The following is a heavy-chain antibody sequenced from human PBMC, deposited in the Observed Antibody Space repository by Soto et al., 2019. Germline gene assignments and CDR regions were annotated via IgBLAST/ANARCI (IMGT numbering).Heavy chain of an antibody. CDR1: GFSFSDHA. J-gene: IGHJ4*02. CDR2: ILSSTGMS. CDR3: AKGGRGYDYFDY. V-gene: IGHV3-23*01. D-gene: IGHD5-12*01. Sequence: GGSLRLSCVASGFSFSDHAMTWVRQAPGKGLEWVSIILSSTGMSYYADSAKGRFTISRDSSKNTLYLQMNSLRAEDTALYYCAKGGRGYDYFDYWGQGTLVTVSS.